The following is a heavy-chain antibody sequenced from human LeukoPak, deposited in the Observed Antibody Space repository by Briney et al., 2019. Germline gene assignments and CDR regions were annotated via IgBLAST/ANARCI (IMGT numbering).Heavy chain of an antibody. CDR1: GYSFTSYD. CDR2: MNLTSGST. V-gene: IGHV1-8*01. D-gene: IGHD3-10*01. Sequence: ASVKVSCKASGYSFTSYDINWVRQATGQGLEWMGWMNLTSGSTGYAQKFQGRVTLTRDTSISTAYMELSSLRSDDTAVYYCARGFYGSGSNWFDPWGQGTLVTVSS. CDR3: ARGFYGSGSNWFDP. J-gene: IGHJ5*02.